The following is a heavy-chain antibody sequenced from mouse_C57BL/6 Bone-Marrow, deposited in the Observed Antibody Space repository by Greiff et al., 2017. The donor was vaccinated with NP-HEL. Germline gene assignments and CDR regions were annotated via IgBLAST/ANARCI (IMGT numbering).Heavy chain of an antibody. CDR2: IYPRSGNT. J-gene: IGHJ3*01. D-gene: IGHD4-1*01. V-gene: IGHV1-81*01. CDR1: GYTFTSYG. CDR3: ARSNWGGFAWCAY. Sequence: VQLQQSGAELARPGASVKLSCKASGYTFTSYGISWVKQRTGQGLEWIGEIYPRSGNTYYNEKFKGKATLTADKSSSTAYMELRSLTSEDSAVYFCARSNWGGFAWCAYWGQGTLVTVSA.